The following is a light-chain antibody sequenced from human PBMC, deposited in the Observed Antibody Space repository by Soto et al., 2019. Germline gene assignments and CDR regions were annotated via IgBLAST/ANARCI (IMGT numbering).Light chain of an antibody. Sequence: QTVVTQEPSLTVSPGGTVTLTCALTTGAVTSDYYPNWFQRKPGQALRTLIYRTNNKHSWTPAWFSGSLLGGKAALTLSGVQPEDEADYYCVLLCSGEWVFGGGTKLTVL. CDR3: VLLCSGEWV. CDR1: TGAVTSDYY. V-gene: IGLV7-43*01. J-gene: IGLJ3*02. CDR2: RTN.